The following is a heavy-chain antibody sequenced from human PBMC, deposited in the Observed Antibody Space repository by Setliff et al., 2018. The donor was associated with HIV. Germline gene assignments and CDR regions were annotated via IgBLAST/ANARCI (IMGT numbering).Heavy chain of an antibody. CDR1: GYTFTSYN. CDR3: ARDYYHSSGYYREGKERFDH. V-gene: IGHV1-2*02. D-gene: IGHD3-22*01. CDR2: LNPNSGGT. Sequence: GASVKVSCKASGYTFTSYNINWVRQATGQGLEWVQQATGQGLEWMGWLNPNSGGTSYAQKFQGRVSMTRDTSITTAYMDLSRLTFDDTAVYYCARDYYHSSGYYREGKERFDHWGQGTQVTVSS. J-gene: IGHJ4*02.